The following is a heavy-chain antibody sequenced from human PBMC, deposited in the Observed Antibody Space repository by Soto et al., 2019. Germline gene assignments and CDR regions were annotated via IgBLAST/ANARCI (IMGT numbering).Heavy chain of an antibody. CDR2: IIPNFGTA. J-gene: IGHJ6*02. D-gene: IGHD4-17*01. CDR3: ARDTVTTGHYYYGMDV. Sequence: VASVKVSCTSSGSTFSTYAIRWVRQAPGQGLEWMGGIIPNFGTANYAQKFQGRVAITADESTSTAYMELSSLRSEDTAVYYCARDTVTTGHYYYGMDVWGQGTTVTVSS. V-gene: IGHV1-69*13. CDR1: GSTFSTYA.